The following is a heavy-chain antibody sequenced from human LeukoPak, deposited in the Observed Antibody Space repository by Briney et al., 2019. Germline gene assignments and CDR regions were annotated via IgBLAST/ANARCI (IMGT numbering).Heavy chain of an antibody. V-gene: IGHV3-21*01. D-gene: IGHD5-18*01. Sequence: GGSLRLSCAASGFTFSSYSMNWVRQAPGKGLEWVSSISSSSSYIYYADSVKGRFTISRDNAKNSLYLQMNSLRAEDTAVYYCARDIYSYGAPDYFDYWGQGTLVTVSS. CDR2: ISSSSSYI. CDR3: ARDIYSYGAPDYFDY. CDR1: GFTFSSYS. J-gene: IGHJ4*02.